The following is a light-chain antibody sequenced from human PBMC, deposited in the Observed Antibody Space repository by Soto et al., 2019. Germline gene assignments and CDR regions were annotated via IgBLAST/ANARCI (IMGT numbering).Light chain of an antibody. J-gene: IGLJ2*01. CDR1: GGSIAGTY. V-gene: IGLV6-57*02. CDR2: EDN. Sequence: NFMLTQPHSVSESPGKPVTISCTGSGGSIAGTYVQWYQQRPGSAPTIVIYEDNERPYGVPDRFSATTDSSSNSASLTISGLKTEDEADYYCQSYDATTVIFGGGTKLTVL. CDR3: QSYDATTVI.